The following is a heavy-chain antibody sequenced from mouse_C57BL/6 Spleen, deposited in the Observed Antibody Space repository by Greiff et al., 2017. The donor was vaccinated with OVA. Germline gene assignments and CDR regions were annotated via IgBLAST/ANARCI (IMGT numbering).Heavy chain of an antibody. V-gene: IGHV1-55*01. CDR2: IYPGSGST. CDR3: ARRHYSNYWFAY. D-gene: IGHD2-5*01. CDR1: GYTFTRYW. J-gene: IGHJ3*01. Sequence: QVQLQQPGAELVKPGASVKMFCKASGYTFTRYWITWVKQRPGQGLEWIGDIYPGSGSTNYNEKFKSKATLTVDTSSSTAYMQLSSLTSEDSAVYYCARRHYSNYWFAYWGQGTLVTVSA.